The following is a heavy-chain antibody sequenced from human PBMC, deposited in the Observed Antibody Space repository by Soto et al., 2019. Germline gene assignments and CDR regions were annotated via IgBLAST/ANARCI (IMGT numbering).Heavy chain of an antibody. D-gene: IGHD2-15*01. Sequence: EVQLVESGGGLVQPGKSLRLSCAASGFTVSSKYMSWVRQAPGKGLEWVSIIYSGGSTNYADSVKGRFTISRDNSKNTLYLQMNSLRAEDTAVYYCATWGIGDIRVFDYWGQGTLVTVSS. J-gene: IGHJ4*02. CDR3: ATWGIGDIRVFDY. CDR2: IYSGGST. CDR1: GFTVSSKY. V-gene: IGHV3-66*01.